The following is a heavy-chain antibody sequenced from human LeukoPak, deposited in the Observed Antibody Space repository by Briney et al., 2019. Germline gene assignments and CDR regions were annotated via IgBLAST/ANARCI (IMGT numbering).Heavy chain of an antibody. CDR3: VRGMDV. V-gene: IGHV3-7*01. CDR2: IKQDGNEK. CDR1: GFTFSNYW. Sequence: GGSLRLSCAASGFTFSNYWMTWVRQAPGKGLEWVANIKQDGNEKYYVDSVKGRFTISRDNAKNSLYLQMNSLRAEDTAVYFCVRGMDVWGQGTTVTVSS. J-gene: IGHJ6*02.